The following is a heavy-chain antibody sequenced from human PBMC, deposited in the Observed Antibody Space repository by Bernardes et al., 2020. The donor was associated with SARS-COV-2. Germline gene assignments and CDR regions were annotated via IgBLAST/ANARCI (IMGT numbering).Heavy chain of an antibody. D-gene: IGHD2-8*01. CDR2: IYTSGST. CDR1: GGSISSYY. Sequence: LSLTCTVSGGSISSYYWSWIRQPAGKGLEWIGRIYTSGSTNYNPSLKSRVTMSVDTSKNQFSLKLSSVTAADTAVYYCARDAVGYCPNGICYTAFDFWGQGTLVTVSS. CDR3: ARDAVGYCPNGICYTAFDF. J-gene: IGHJ4*02. V-gene: IGHV4-4*07.